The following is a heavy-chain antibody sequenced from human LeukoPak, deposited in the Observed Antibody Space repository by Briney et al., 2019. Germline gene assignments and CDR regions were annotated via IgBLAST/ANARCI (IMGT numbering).Heavy chain of an antibody. V-gene: IGHV1-69*13. J-gene: IGHJ6*02. CDR2: IIPIFGTA. Sequence: SVKVSCKASGGTFSSYAISWVRQAPGQGLEWMGGIIPIFGTANYAQKFQGRVTITADESTSTAYMELSSLRSEDTAVYYCVRVPRDTGYYYYYGMDVWGQGTTVTVSS. CDR3: VRVPRDTGYYYYYGMDV. CDR1: GGTFSSYA. D-gene: IGHD2-8*02.